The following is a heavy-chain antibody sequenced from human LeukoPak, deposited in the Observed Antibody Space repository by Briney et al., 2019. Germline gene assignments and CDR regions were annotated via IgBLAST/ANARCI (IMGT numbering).Heavy chain of an antibody. CDR1: GGSISSGDYY. CDR3: ARADDYGDLHFDY. Sequence: PSQTLSLTCTVSGGSISSGDYYWSWIRQPPGKGLEWIGYIYYSGSTYYNPSLKSRVTISVDTSKNQFSLKLSSVTAADTAVYCCARADDYGDLHFDYWGQGTLVTVSS. V-gene: IGHV4-30-4*01. CDR2: IYYSGST. D-gene: IGHD4-17*01. J-gene: IGHJ4*02.